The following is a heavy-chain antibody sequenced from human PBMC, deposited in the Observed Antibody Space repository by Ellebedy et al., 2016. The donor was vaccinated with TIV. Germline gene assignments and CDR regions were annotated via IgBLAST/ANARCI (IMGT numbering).Heavy chain of an antibody. V-gene: IGHV4-38-2*02. Sequence: SETLSLXCTVSGYSINSGYYWGWIRQPPGKGLEWIGNIYHSGRTYYNPSLKSRVTISVDTSKNQFSLRLSSLTAADTAVYYCARRSPETGIGYWGQGTRVTVSS. J-gene: IGHJ4*02. CDR2: IYHSGRT. CDR1: GYSINSGYY. D-gene: IGHD3-9*01. CDR3: ARRSPETGIGY.